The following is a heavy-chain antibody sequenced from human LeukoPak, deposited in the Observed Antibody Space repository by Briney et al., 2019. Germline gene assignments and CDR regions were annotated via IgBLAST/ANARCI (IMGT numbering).Heavy chain of an antibody. J-gene: IGHJ4*02. D-gene: IGHD2-2*01. CDR3: ASRYGSGSSCWSY. V-gene: IGHV3-74*01. CDR2: INSDGSST. Sequence: GGSLRLSCAASGFTFSSSWMHWVRHAPGKGLVWVSCINSDGSSTRYTDSVKGRFTISRDNAKNTLYLQINSLRAEDTAVYYCASRYGSGSSCWSYWGQGALVTVSP. CDR1: GFTFSSSW.